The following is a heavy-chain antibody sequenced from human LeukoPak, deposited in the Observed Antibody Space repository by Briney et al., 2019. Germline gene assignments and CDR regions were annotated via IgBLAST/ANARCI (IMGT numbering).Heavy chain of an antibody. Sequence: GGSLRLSCEAYGFTLGDHWMTWVRQAPGKGLEWVAYIKQDGSAKDYVDSVKGRFTISRDNSKNSLHLQMNSLRAEDTAVYYCARGGWSLDYWGQGTLVTVSS. CDR1: GFTLGDHW. CDR2: IKQDGSAK. V-gene: IGHV3-7*04. CDR3: ARGGWSLDY. D-gene: IGHD6-19*01. J-gene: IGHJ4*02.